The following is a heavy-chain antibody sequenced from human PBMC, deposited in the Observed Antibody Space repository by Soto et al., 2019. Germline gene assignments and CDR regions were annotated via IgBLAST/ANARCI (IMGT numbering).Heavy chain of an antibody. CDR3: VRGPGAYVYFGFDI. V-gene: IGHV3-74*01. D-gene: IGHD3-9*01. Sequence: PAPSLRLSCAASRFSNSWMHWVRQVPGKGLVWVSRINPDGGSTNYADFVKGRFTISRDYATDTVYLQMNSLRAEDTAVYYCVRGPGAYVYFGFDIWGQGTMVTVSS. CDR1: RFSNSW. J-gene: IGHJ3*02. CDR2: INPDGGST.